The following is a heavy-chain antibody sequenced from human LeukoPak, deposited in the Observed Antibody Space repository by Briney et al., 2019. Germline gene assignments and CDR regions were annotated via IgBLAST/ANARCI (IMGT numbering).Heavy chain of an antibody. J-gene: IGHJ6*03. D-gene: IGHD6-6*01. V-gene: IGHV4-39*01. Sequence: SETLSLTCTVSGGSISSSSYYWGWVRQPPGRGREWIGSIYYSASTYYNPSLKSRVTISVDTSKNQFSLKLSSVTAADTAVYYCARPGYSSSSGYMDVWGKGTTVTVSS. CDR3: ARPGYSSSSGYMDV. CDR1: GGSISSSSYY. CDR2: IYYSAST.